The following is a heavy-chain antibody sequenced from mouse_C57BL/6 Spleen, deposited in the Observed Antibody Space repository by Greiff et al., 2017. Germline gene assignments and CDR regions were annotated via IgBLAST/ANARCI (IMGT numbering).Heavy chain of an antibody. CDR3: ARDPLTGHFDY. CDR2: ISDGGSYT. CDR1: GFTFSSYA. V-gene: IGHV5-4*01. J-gene: IGHJ2*01. D-gene: IGHD4-1*01. Sequence: EVMLVESGGGLVKPGGSLKLSCAASGFTFSSYAMSWVRQTPEKRLEWVATISDGGSYTYYPDNVKGRFTISRDNAKNNLYLQMSHLKSEDTAMYYCARDPLTGHFDYWGQGTTLTVSS.